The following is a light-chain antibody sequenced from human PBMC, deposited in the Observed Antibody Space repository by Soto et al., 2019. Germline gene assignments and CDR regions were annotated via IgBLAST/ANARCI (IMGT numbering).Light chain of an antibody. CDR1: QSVSSSY. V-gene: IGKV3-20*01. CDR2: GAS. Sequence: EIVLTQSPGTLSLSPGERATLSCRASQSVSSSYLARYQQKPGQAPRLLIYGASSRATGIPDRFSGSGSGTDFTLTISRLEPEDFAVYYCQQYDSSGTFGQGTKADNK. J-gene: IGKJ1*01. CDR3: QQYDSSGT.